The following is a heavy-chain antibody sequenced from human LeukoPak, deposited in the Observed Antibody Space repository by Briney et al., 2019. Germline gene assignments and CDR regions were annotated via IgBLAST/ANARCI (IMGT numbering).Heavy chain of an antibody. Sequence: SVTVSCKASGGTLSSYAISWVRQAPGQGREGMGRIIPILGIANYAQKFQGRVTITADNSTSPAYMALSSVGSEDTAVYYCARALEDYGDANSYYGMDVWGQGTTVTVSS. D-gene: IGHD4-17*01. CDR2: IIPILGIA. J-gene: IGHJ6*02. CDR1: GGTLSSYA. CDR3: ARALEDYGDANSYYGMDV. V-gene: IGHV1-69*04.